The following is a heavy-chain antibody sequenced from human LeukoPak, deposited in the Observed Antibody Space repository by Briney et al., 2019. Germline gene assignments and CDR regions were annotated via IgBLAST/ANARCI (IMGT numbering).Heavy chain of an antibody. CDR2: INAGNGNT. CDR3: ARDPNWGYDAFDI. Sequence: ASVKVSCKASGYTFTSYAMHWVRQAPGQRLEGMGWINAGNGNTKYSQKFQGRVTITRDTSASTAYMELSSLRSEDTAVYYCARDPNWGYDAFDIWGQGTMVTVSS. CDR1: GYTFTSYA. V-gene: IGHV1-3*01. J-gene: IGHJ3*02. D-gene: IGHD7-27*01.